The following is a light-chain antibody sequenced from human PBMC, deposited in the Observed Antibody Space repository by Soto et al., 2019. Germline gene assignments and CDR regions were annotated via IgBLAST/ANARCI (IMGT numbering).Light chain of an antibody. CDR3: AAWDDSLNGVV. V-gene: IGLV1-44*01. CDR1: SSNIGSNT. J-gene: IGLJ2*01. CDR2: SNN. Sequence: QSVLTQPPSASGSPGQRVTISCSGSSSNIGSNTVNWYQQRPGTAHKLLIYSNNQRPSGVPDRFSGSKSGTSASLASSGLQSEDEAEYYCAAWDDSLNGVVFGGGTQVTVL.